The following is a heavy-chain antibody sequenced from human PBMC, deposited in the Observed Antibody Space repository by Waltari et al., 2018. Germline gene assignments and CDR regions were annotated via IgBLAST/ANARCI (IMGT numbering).Heavy chain of an antibody. Sequence: QVQLVQSGAEVKEPGASVKVSCKACGYTFTRHYIPWVRQAPGQGLEWMGRITPHTGGTYYSQKFQGRVTMTRDMSITTAYMEVSSLRSDDTAVYYCARDLVGSGWSIDYWGQGTLVTVSS. CDR3: ARDLVGSGWSIDY. J-gene: IGHJ4*02. CDR2: ITPHTGGT. V-gene: IGHV1-2*06. CDR1: GYTFTRHY. D-gene: IGHD6-19*01.